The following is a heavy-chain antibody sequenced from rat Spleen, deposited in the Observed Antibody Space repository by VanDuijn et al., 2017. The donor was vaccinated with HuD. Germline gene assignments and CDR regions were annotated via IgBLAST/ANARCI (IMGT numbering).Heavy chain of an antibody. V-gene: IGHV2-1*01. CDR2: LWGDGST. Sequence: QVQLKESGPGLVQPSQTLSLICTVSGFSLISNSVHWVRQPPGKGLEWMGGLWGDGSTDFNSALKSRLSISRDTSKSQVFLKMNSLQTEDTATYYCARAHTTGIRDWLAYWGQGTLVTVSS. D-gene: IGHD1-9*01. J-gene: IGHJ3*01. CDR1: GFSLISNS. CDR3: ARAHTTGIRDWLAY.